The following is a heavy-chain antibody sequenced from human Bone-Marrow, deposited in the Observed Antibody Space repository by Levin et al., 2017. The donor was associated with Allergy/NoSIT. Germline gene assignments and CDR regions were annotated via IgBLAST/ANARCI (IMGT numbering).Heavy chain of an antibody. D-gene: IGHD3-16*02. CDR3: ARDHMITFGGVITAGDAFDS. V-gene: IGHV3-21*01. J-gene: IGHJ3*02. CDR2: ISSSSSYI. CDR1: GFTFSSYS. Sequence: GGSLRLSCAASGFTFSSYSMNWVRQAPGKGLEWVSSISSSSSYIYYADSVKGRFTISRDNAKNSLYLQMNSLRAEDTAVYYCARDHMITFGGVITAGDAFDSWGQGTMVTVSS.